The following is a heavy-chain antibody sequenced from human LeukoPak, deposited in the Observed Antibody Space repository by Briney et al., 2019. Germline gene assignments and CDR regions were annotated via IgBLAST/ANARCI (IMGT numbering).Heavy chain of an antibody. CDR2: IYYNGST. CDR3: ARHYATFGFDY. Sequence: PSETLSLTCTVSGGSISSSSYYWGWIRQPPGKGLEWVGCIYYNGSTYYKPSLKSRVTISVDTSKRQFSLKLSSVTAADTAVYYCARHYATFGFDYWGQGTLVTVSS. D-gene: IGHD2-2*01. CDR1: GGSISSSSYY. V-gene: IGHV4-39*01. J-gene: IGHJ4*02.